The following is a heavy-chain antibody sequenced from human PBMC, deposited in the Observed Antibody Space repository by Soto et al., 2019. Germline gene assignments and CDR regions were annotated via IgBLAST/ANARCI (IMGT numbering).Heavy chain of an antibody. CDR3: TRGPF. V-gene: IGHV3-7*03. CDR1: GFTFTTSW. CDR2: IKPDGRDK. Sequence: PGGSLRLSCAASGFTFTTSWMSWVRHSPVKGLEWVAYIKPDGRDKSYVDSVKGRFIISRDNAKNSLYLEMNSLRDEDTAVYYCTRGPFWGQGTLVTVPQ. J-gene: IGHJ4*02.